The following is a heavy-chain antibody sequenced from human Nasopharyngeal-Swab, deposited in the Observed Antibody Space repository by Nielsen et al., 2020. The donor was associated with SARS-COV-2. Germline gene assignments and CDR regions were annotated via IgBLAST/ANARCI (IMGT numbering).Heavy chain of an antibody. CDR1: GFTFNTYS. CDR2: ISSSSGTI. D-gene: IGHD1-26*01. Sequence: GGSLRLSCTTSGFTFNTYSMNWVRQAPGKGPEWLSYISSSSGTIYYADSLKGRFTISRDNAKNSLYLQMNSLRDEDTAVYYCARDPNGSYYFRPDAFDIWGQGIMVIVSS. CDR3: ARDPNGSYYFRPDAFDI. J-gene: IGHJ3*02. V-gene: IGHV3-48*02.